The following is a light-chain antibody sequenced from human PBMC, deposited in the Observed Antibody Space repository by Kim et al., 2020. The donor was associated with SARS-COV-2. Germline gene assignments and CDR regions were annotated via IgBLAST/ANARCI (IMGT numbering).Light chain of an antibody. Sequence: ASGGDRVTITCRASQDISSWLGWYQQKPGKATKVLIYEASNLQSGVPSRFSGSGSGTDFTLTINSLQPEDFATYYCQQTHSFPLTFGGGTKVDIK. CDR2: EAS. J-gene: IGKJ4*01. V-gene: IGKV1D-12*01. CDR3: QQTHSFPLT. CDR1: QDISSW.